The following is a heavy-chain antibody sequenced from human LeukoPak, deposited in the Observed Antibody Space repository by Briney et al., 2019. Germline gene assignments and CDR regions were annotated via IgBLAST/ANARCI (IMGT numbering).Heavy chain of an antibody. Sequence: ASVKVSCKASGYTFTSYYMHWVRQAPGQGLEWMGWINPNSGGTNYAQKFQGRVTMTRDTSISTAYMELSRLRSDDTAVYYCARVRYDSSGYSYWGQGTLVTVSS. CDR1: GYTFTSYY. V-gene: IGHV1-2*02. J-gene: IGHJ4*02. D-gene: IGHD3-22*01. CDR3: ARVRYDSSGYSY. CDR2: INPNSGGT.